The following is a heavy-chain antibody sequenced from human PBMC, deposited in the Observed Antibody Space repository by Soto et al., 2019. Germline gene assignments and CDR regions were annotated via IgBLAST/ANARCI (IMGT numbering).Heavy chain of an antibody. CDR3: AAELGFWKLFVV. CDR1: GDTFKNCV. D-gene: IGHD7-27*01. V-gene: IGHV1-69*01. J-gene: IGHJ6*02. CDR2: ILPLFDTT. Sequence: QVQVVQSGVEVRRPGSSVKVSCKASGDTFKNCVISWVRQAPGQGLEWMGGILPLFDTTDFAQRFQGRLTITTDESTNTAYMDLSRLRSADTATYYCAAELGFWKLFVVWDQGTTVIVSS.